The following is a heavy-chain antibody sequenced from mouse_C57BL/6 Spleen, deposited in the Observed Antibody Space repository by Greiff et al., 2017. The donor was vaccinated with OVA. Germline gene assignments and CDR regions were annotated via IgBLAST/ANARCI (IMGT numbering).Heavy chain of an antibody. CDR3: AREGVNYYAMDY. CDR2: IDPSDSET. D-gene: IGHD2-1*01. V-gene: IGHV1-52*01. J-gene: IGHJ4*01. Sequence: QVQLKQPGAELVRPGSSVKLSCKASGYTFTSYWMHWVKQRPIQGLEWIGNIDPSDSETHYNQKFKDKATLTVDKSSSTAYMQLSSLTSEDSAVYYCAREGVNYYAMDYWGQGTSVTVSS. CDR1: GYTFTSYW.